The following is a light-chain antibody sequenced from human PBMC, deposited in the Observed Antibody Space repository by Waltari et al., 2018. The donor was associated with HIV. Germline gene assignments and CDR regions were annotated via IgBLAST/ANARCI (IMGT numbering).Light chain of an antibody. V-gene: IGKV3-11*01. Sequence: DTVLTQYPATLSLSPGARATLSCRASQSVSNHLVWYQQKPGQAPRLLIYDASNRATGVPARFSGSRSGTDFTLTISSLDPEDFAVYYCQQRSNWPPEFTFGPGTKVDIK. J-gene: IGKJ3*01. CDR3: QQRSNWPPEFT. CDR1: QSVSNH. CDR2: DAS.